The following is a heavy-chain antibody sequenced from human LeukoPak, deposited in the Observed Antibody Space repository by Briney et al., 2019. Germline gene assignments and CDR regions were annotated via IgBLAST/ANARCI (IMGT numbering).Heavy chain of an antibody. CDR2: ISGSGGST. J-gene: IGHJ4*02. D-gene: IGHD2-15*01. CDR1: GFTFSSYA. V-gene: IGHV3-23*01. Sequence: PGRSLRLSCAASGFTFSSYAMSWVRQAPVKGLEWVSAISGSGGSTYYADSVKGRFTISRDNSKNTLYLQMNSLRAEDTAVYYCANSLGYRSGGSCYVFDYWGQGTLVTVSS. CDR3: ANSLGYRSGGSCYVFDY.